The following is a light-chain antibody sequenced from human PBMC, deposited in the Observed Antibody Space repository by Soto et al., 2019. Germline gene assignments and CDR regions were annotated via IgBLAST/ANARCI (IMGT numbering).Light chain of an antibody. CDR3: QQYNGYWA. V-gene: IGKV1-5*03. CDR1: QSISGS. J-gene: IGKJ1*01. Sequence: DIQMTQSPSTLSASVGDRVTITCRASQSISGSLAWYQQKPGKAPKLLIYEASNLKSGVPSRFSGSGSGTEYILTISYLRPDVSESYYCQQYNGYWAFGKGTRVEFK. CDR2: EAS.